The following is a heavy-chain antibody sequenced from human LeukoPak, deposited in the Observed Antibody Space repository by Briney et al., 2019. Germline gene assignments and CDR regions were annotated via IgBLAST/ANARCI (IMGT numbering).Heavy chain of an antibody. CDR1: GFTFSSYS. CDR2: ISSSSSYI. CDR3: ARIYDFWSGYTQRGYYYMDV. J-gene: IGHJ6*03. V-gene: IGHV3-21*01. D-gene: IGHD3-3*01. Sequence: GGSLRLSCAASGFTFSSYSMNWVRQAPGKGLEGVSSISSSSSYIYYADSVKGRFTISRDNAKNSLYLQMNSLRAEDTAVYYCARIYDFWSGYTQRGYYYMDVWGKGTTVTVSS.